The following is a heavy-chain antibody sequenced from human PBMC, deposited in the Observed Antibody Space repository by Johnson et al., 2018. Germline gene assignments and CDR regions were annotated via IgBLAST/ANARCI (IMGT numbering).Heavy chain of an antibody. CDR2: IIPIFGTA. V-gene: IGHV1-69*01. J-gene: IGHJ6*03. CDR1: GGTFSSYA. Sequence: QVQLVESGAEVKKPGSSVKVSCKASGGTFSSYAISWVRQAPGQGLEWMGGIIPIFGTANYAQKFQGRVMITADEPTTTAYMELSSLRSEDTAVYYWSRFLGIAAAGTDSYYSYYMDVWGTGTTVTVSS. D-gene: IGHD6-13*01. CDR3: SRFLGIAAAGTDSYYSYYMDV.